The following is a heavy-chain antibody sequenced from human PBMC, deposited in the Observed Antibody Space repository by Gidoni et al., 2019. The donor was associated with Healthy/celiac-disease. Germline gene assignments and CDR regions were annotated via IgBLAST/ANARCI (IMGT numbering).Heavy chain of an antibody. J-gene: IGHJ4*02. CDR3: ATGETVAARDYYFDY. CDR1: GFPFSSYA. CDR2: ISGSGSST. Sequence: EVQLLESGGGLVQPGGSLILSYAASGFPFSSYAMSWVRQAPGKGLEWVSAISGSGSSTYYADSVKGRFTISRDKSKKTLYLQMNSLRAEDTAVYYCATGETVAARDYYFDYWGQGTLVTVSS. V-gene: IGHV3-23*01. D-gene: IGHD6-6*01.